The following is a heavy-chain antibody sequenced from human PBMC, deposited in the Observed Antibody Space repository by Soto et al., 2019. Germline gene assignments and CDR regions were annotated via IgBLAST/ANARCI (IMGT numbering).Heavy chain of an antibody. J-gene: IGHJ4*02. CDR3: AKSTVAGSYRFDY. CDR2: ISWNSGSI. CDR1: GFTFDDYA. V-gene: IGHV3-9*01. Sequence: EVQLVESGGGLVQPGRSLRLSCAASGFTFDDYAMHWVRQAPGKGLEWVSGISWNSGSIGYADSVKGRFTISRDNAKNSRYLQMNSPRSEDTALYYCAKSTVAGSYRFDYCCQGTLVTVSA. D-gene: IGHD6-19*01.